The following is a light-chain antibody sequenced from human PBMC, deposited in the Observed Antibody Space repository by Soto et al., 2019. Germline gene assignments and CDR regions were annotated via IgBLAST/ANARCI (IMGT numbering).Light chain of an antibody. CDR1: QSVSSNY. CDR3: QQYGSSPAT. CDR2: GAS. Sequence: EIVLTQSPGTLSLSPGERATLSCRASQSVSSNYLAWYQQKPGQAPRLLIYGASSRATGIPDRFSGSGSGTDFTLTISRLEPEDFAVYYCQQYGSSPATFGQGTKV. V-gene: IGKV3-20*01. J-gene: IGKJ1*01.